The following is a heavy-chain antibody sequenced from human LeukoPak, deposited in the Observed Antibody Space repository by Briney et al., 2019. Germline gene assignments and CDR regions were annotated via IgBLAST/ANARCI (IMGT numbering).Heavy chain of an antibody. J-gene: IGHJ5*02. CDR3: ARSHSSSWYFGWFDP. CDR2: IYYSRST. CDR1: GGSVSSGSYY. D-gene: IGHD6-13*01. V-gene: IGHV4-61*01. Sequence: SETLSLTCTVSGGSVSSGSYYWSWIRQPPGKGLEWIGYIYYSRSTNYNPSLKSRVTISVDTSKNQFSLKLSSVTAADTAVYYCARSHSSSWYFGWFDPWGQGTLVTVSS.